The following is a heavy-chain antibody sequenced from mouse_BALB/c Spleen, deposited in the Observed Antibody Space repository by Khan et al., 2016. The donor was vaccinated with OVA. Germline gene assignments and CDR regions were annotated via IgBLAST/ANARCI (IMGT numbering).Heavy chain of an antibody. D-gene: IGHD1-2*01. CDR2: IFPNTGGT. Sequence: VQLQQSGPELVKPGASVKISCKASGYTFTDYNMDWVRQSQGESLEWIGYIFPNTGGTGYNQKFKTKATLTVDSSSSTAYMELRSLTSEDSAVYYGARSGNGSFGYWGQGTLVTVSA. CDR3: ARSGNGSFGY. CDR1: GYTFTDYN. J-gene: IGHJ3*01. V-gene: IGHV1S29*02.